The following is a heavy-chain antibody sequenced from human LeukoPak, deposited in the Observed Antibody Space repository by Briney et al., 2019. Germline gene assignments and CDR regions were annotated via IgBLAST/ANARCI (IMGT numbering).Heavy chain of an antibody. V-gene: IGHV4-30-4*01. Sequence: SETLSLTCTVSGGSISSGDYYWSWTRQPPGKGLEWIGYIYYSGSTYYNPSLKSRVTISVDTSKNQFSLKLSSVTAADTAVYYCARGRLHYDFWSDLQAGMDVWGQGTTVTVSS. D-gene: IGHD3-3*01. CDR2: IYYSGST. CDR3: ARGRLHYDFWSDLQAGMDV. J-gene: IGHJ6*02. CDR1: GGSISSGDYY.